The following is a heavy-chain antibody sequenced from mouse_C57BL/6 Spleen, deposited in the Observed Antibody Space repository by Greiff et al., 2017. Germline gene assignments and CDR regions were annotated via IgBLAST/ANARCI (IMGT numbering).Heavy chain of an antibody. CDR2: IDPENGDT. J-gene: IGHJ3*01. CDR3: TTNNGSSLAWFAY. CDR1: GFNIKDDY. D-gene: IGHD1-1*01. V-gene: IGHV14-4*01. Sequence: DVQLQESGAELVRPGASVKLSCTASGFNIKDDYMHWVKQRPEQGLEWIGWIDPENGDTEYASKFQGKATITADTSSNTAYLQLSSLTSEDTAVYYCTTNNGSSLAWFAYWGQGTLVTVSA.